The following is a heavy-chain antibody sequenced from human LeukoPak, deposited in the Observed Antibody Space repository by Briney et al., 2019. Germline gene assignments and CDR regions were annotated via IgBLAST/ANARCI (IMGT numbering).Heavy chain of an antibody. J-gene: IGHJ5*02. CDR3: ARGLYGYCSSTSCYSRDLRFDP. D-gene: IGHD2-2*01. V-gene: IGHV1-8*02. CDR2: MNPNSGNT. CDR1: GYTFSNYD. Sequence: ASVKVSCKTSGYTFSNYDINWVREATGQGLEWMGWMNPNSGNTGYAQKFQGRVTMTRDMSTSTVYMELSSLRSEDTAVYYCARGLYGYCSSTSCYSRDLRFDPWGQGTLVTVSS.